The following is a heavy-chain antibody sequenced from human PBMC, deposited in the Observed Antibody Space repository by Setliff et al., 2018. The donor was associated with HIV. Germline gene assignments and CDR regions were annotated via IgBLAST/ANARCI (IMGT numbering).Heavy chain of an antibody. CDR1: GGTSSSYT. CDR2: IIPMFGTA. V-gene: IGHV1-69*13. CDR3: ARSPDPYSGTTDY. D-gene: IGHD1-26*01. Sequence: AASVKVSCKSSGGTSSSYTISWVRQAPGQGLEWMGGIIPMFGTANYAQKFQGRVTITADESTSTAYMELSSLRSDDTAVYYCARSPDPYSGTTDYWGQGTLVTVSS. J-gene: IGHJ4*02.